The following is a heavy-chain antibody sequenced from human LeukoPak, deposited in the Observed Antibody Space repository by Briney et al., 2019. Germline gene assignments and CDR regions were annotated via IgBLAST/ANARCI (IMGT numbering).Heavy chain of an antibody. D-gene: IGHD5-18*01. Sequence: GRSPRLSCAASGFTFSTYAMHWVRQAPGKGLEYVSGISTNGGSTYYADSVKGRFTISRDNSKNTLFLQMGSLRDEDMAVYYCARGGGRNTAMVWALDYWGQGTLVTVSS. CDR1: GFTFSTYA. V-gene: IGHV3-64*02. J-gene: IGHJ4*02. CDR2: ISTNGGST. CDR3: ARGGGRNTAMVWALDY.